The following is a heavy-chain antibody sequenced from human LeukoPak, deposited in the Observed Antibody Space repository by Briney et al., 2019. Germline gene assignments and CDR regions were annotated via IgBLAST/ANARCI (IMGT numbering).Heavy chain of an antibody. V-gene: IGHV4-59*01. CDR2: IYYNGST. CDR1: GGSISSYY. J-gene: IGHJ4*02. CDR3: ARYHDYYEGPYYFDY. D-gene: IGHD3-22*01. Sequence: PSETLSLNCTISGGSISSYYWSWIRQPPGKGLEWIGYIYYNGSTNYNPSLKGRVTISVDTSKNQFSLKLSSVTAADTAVYYCARYHDYYEGPYYFDYWGQGTLVTVSS.